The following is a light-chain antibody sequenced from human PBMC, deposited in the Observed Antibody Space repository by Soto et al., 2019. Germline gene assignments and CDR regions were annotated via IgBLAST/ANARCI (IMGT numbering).Light chain of an antibody. CDR2: DAS. Sequence: EIVLTQSPATLSLSPGERATLSCRASQSVSSYLAWYQQKPGQAPRLLIYDASNRATGIPARFSGSGSGTDFTLTISSLETEDFAVYYCQQRSNWPPTFGQGPRLEIK. J-gene: IGKJ5*01. V-gene: IGKV3-11*01. CDR3: QQRSNWPPT. CDR1: QSVSSY.